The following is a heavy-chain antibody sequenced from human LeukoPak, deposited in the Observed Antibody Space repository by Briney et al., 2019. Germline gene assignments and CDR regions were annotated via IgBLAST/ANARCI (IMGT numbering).Heavy chain of an antibody. CDR1: GFTFSSYS. D-gene: IGHD6-19*01. V-gene: IGHV3-21*01. CDR3: ARGYSSGW. Sequence: GRSLRLSCAASGFTFSSYSMNWVRQAPGKGLEYGSSISSSSSYIYYADSLKDRFTISRHNAKNTLYLQMNSLRAEHTAVYNCARGYSSGWWGQGTLVTVSS. J-gene: IGHJ4*02. CDR2: ISSSSSYI.